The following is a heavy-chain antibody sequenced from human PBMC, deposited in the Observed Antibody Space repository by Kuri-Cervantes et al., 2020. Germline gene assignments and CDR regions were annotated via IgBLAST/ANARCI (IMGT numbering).Heavy chain of an antibody. CDR3: ARHSSAAMVNG. CDR2: IYYSGST. Sequence: SETLSLTCTVSGGSISSGGYYWSWIRQHPGKGLEWIGYIYYSGSTYYNPSLKSRVTISVDTSKNQFSLKLSSVTAADTAVYYCARHSSAAMVNGWGQGTLVTVSS. CDR1: GGSISSGGYY. J-gene: IGHJ4*02. V-gene: IGHV4-39*01. D-gene: IGHD5-18*01.